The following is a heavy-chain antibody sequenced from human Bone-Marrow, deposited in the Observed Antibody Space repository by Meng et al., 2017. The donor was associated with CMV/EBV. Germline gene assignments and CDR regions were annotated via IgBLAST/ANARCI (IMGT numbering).Heavy chain of an antibody. V-gene: IGHV4-39*07. CDR3: VRTVGSSDLDF. D-gene: IGHD2-2*03. Sequence: SETLSLTCTVSGGSISTNGVYWGWIRQSPGKGLECIASIYYTGTTYYSPSFKSRVTMSVDTSKNQFSLSLTSVNAAETAVYYCVRTVGSSDLDFWGQGTLVTVSS. CDR2: IYYTGTT. J-gene: IGHJ4*02. CDR1: GGSISTNGVY.